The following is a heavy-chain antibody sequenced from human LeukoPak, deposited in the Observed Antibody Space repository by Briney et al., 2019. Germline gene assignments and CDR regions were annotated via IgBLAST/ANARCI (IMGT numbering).Heavy chain of an antibody. D-gene: IGHD4-17*01. CDR2: INPNSGGT. CDR1: GYTFTGYY. Sequence: GASVKVSCKASGYTFTGYYMHWVRQAPGQGLEWMGWINPNSGGTNYAQKFQGRVTMTRDMSTSTVYMELSSLRSEDTAVYYCARGGHIRTTVTSDAFDIWGQGTMVTVSS. J-gene: IGHJ3*02. CDR3: ARGGHIRTTVTSDAFDI. V-gene: IGHV1-2*02.